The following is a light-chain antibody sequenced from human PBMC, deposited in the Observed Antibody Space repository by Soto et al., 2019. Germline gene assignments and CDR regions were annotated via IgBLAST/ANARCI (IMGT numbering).Light chain of an antibody. CDR2: DAS. CDR3: QQRSNWVT. V-gene: IGKV3-11*01. Sequence: EIVLTQSPATLSLSPGERATPSCRASQSVSSYLAWYQQKPGQAPRLLIYDASNRATGIPARFSGSGSGTDFTLTISSLDPEDFAVYYCQQRSNWVTFGGGTKVDIK. CDR1: QSVSSY. J-gene: IGKJ4*01.